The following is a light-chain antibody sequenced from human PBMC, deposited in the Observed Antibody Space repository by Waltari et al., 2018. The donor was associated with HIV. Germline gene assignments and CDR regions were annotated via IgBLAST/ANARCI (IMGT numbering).Light chain of an antibody. CDR1: QPNGTY. Sequence: DIQITQFPSSLSTSVGDRVVITCRTSQPNGTYLNWYQQIPGRGPKLLIYAATTLQSGVPSRFSASGSGTSFTLTISRLQPEDFATYYCQQTYSPPQYTFGQGTKLEI. V-gene: IGKV1-39*01. J-gene: IGKJ2*01. CDR2: AAT. CDR3: QQTYSPPQYT.